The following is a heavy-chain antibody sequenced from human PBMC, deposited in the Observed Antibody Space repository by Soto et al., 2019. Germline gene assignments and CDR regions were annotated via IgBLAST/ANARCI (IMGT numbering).Heavy chain of an antibody. J-gene: IGHJ4*02. CDR3: ARYGGYCSSTSCPSDY. CDR1: GFTFSSYA. D-gene: IGHD2-2*01. V-gene: IGHV3-64*01. Sequence: EVQLVESGGGLVQPGGSLRLSCAASGFTFSSYAMHWVRQAPGKGLEYVSAISSNGGSTYYANSVKGRFTISRDNSKNTLYLQMGGLRAEDMAVYYCARYGGYCSSTSCPSDYWGQGTLVTVSS. CDR2: ISSNGGST.